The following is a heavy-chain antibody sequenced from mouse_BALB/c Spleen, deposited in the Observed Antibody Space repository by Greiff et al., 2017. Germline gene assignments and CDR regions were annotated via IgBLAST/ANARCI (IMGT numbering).Heavy chain of an antibody. CDR2: IWAGGST. CDR3: ARAGGSSPYAMDY. V-gene: IGHV2-9*02. CDR1: GFSLTSYG. Sequence: VQLVESGPGLVAPSQSLSITCTVSGFSLTSYGVHWVRQPPGKGLEWLGVIWAGGSTNYNSALMSRLSISKDNSKSQVFLKMNSLQTDDTAMYYCARAGGSSPYAMDYWGQGTSVTVSS. J-gene: IGHJ4*01. D-gene: IGHD1-1*01.